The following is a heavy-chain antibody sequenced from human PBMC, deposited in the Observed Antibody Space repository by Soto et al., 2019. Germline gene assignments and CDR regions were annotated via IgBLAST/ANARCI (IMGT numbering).Heavy chain of an antibody. V-gene: IGHV3-15*01. CDR1: GFTFSNAW. J-gene: IGHJ4*02. CDR2: IKSNVDGGKA. CDR3: ATGANFYYDTSRY. Sequence: DVQLVQSGGGVVKPGGSLRLSCAASGFTFSNAWMNWVRQAPGKGPEWVGRIKSNVDGGKADYAAPVAGRFIISRDTSKSTLYLQMTSLRPDDTAVYYCATGANFYYDTSRYWGQGTLVTVSS. D-gene: IGHD3-22*01.